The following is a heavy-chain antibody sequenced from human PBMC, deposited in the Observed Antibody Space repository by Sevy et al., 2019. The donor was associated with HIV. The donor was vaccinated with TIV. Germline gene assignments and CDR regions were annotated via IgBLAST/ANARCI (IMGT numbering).Heavy chain of an antibody. CDR3: ARGPYYDFWSGYYYKGYYYYYYMDV. J-gene: IGHJ6*03. Sequence: SETLSLTCTVSGGSISSYYWSWIRQPPGKGLEWIGYIYYSGSTNYNPSLKSRVTISVDTSKNQFSLKLSSVTAVDTAVYYCARGPYYDFWSGYYYKGYYYYYYMDVWGKGTTVTVSS. D-gene: IGHD3-3*01. CDR1: GGSISSYY. CDR2: IYYSGST. V-gene: IGHV4-59*01.